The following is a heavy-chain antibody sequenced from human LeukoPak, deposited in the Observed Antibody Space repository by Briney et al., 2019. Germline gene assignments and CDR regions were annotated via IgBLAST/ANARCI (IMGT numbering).Heavy chain of an antibody. J-gene: IGHJ4*02. CDR2: ISAYNGNT. V-gene: IGHV1-18*01. CDR3: AREGKNAGFRITMVRGVLGY. CDR1: GYTFTSYG. D-gene: IGHD3-10*01. Sequence: ASVKVSCKASGYTFTSYGISWVRQAPGQGLEWMGWISAYNGNTNYAQKLQGRVTMTTDTSTSTAYMELRSLRSDDTAVYYCAREGKNAGFRITMVRGVLGYWGQGTLVTVSS.